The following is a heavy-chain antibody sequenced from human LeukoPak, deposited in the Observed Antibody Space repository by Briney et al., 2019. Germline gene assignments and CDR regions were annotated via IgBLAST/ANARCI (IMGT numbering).Heavy chain of an antibody. J-gene: IGHJ4*02. CDR2: ISIYSGNT. V-gene: IGHV1-18*01. D-gene: IGHD7-27*01. Sequence: ASVKVSCKASGYTFTSHGLSWARQAPGQGLEWMGWISIYSGNTNYAQKFQDRISMTTDTSTSTAYMELRSLKSDNTAVYYCARDPGGTWGFDYWGQGALVTVSS. CDR3: ARDPGGTWGFDY. CDR1: GYTFTSHG.